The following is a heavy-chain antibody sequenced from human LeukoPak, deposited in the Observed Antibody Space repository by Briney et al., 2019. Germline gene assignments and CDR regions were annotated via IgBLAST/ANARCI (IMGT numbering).Heavy chain of an antibody. CDR1: GGAFTGYY. CDR3: ASQGHHGKIVGTTLSYFYMDV. CDR2: INHSGAT. D-gene: IGHD1-26*01. J-gene: IGHJ6*03. Sequence: PSETLSLTCAGSGGAFTGYYWSWIRQPPGKGLEWIGEINHSGATNYKPSLKSRVTISVDTSKNQFSLRLTSVSAADTAFYYCASQGHHGKIVGTTLSYFYMDVWGKGTTVTVSS. V-gene: IGHV4-34*01.